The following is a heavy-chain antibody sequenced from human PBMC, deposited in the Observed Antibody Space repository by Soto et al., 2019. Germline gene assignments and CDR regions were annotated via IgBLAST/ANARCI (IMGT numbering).Heavy chain of an antibody. CDR2: ISASGGST. V-gene: IGHV3-23*01. D-gene: IGHD3-10*01. Sequence: QPGGSLRLSCAASGFTFSSYAMSWVRQAPGKGLEWVSSISASGGSTYYADSVKGRFTISRDNSKNTLFLQMNSLRVEDTAVYYCAKDGINKPMGAWGQGTLVTVSS. CDR3: AKDGINKPMGA. J-gene: IGHJ4*02. CDR1: GFTFSSYA.